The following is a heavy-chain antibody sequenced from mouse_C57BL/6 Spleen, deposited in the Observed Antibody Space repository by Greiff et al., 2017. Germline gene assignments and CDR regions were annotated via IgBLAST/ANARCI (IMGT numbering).Heavy chain of an antibody. CDR2: IRNKANDYTT. V-gene: IGHV7-3*01. CDR1: GFTFTDYY. Sequence: EVQLVESGGGLVQPGGSLSLSCAASGFTFTDYYMSWVRQPPGKALEWLGLIRNKANDYTTEYSASVKGRFTISRDNSQSILYLQMNALRAEDSAMYYCARTADDYYGRLAYWGQGTLVTVSA. D-gene: IGHD2-3*01. CDR3: ARTADDYYGRLAY. J-gene: IGHJ3*01.